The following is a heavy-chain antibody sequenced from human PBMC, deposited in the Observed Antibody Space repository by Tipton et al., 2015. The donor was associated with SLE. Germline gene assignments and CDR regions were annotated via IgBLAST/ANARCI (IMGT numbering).Heavy chain of an antibody. Sequence: RSLRLSCAASGLMFSRHGFHWVRQAPGKGLDWVAVIWYDGSKKYYADSVKGRFTISRDNAKNTLYLQMNSLRAEDTALYYCARDSGSYPYWGFDLWGRGTLVTVSA. CDR3: ARDSGSYPYWGFDL. J-gene: IGHJ2*01. CDR2: IWYDGSKK. V-gene: IGHV3-33*01. D-gene: IGHD1-26*01. CDR1: GLMFSRHG.